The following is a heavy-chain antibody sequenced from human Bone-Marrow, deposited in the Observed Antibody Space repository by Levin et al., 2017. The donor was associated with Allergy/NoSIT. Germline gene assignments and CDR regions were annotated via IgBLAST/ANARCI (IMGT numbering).Heavy chain of an antibody. CDR1: GFTFWNYE. Sequence: GGSLRLSCAASGFTFWNYEMNWVRQAPGKGLEWISYISTIGHTMYYADSVRGRCTISRDNAKDSLYLQLDSLRADDTAIYYCVRDISPHGGGLGNWGQGTLVTVSS. J-gene: IGHJ4*02. CDR2: ISTIGHTM. D-gene: IGHD4-23*01. CDR3: VRDISPHGGGLGN. V-gene: IGHV3-48*03.